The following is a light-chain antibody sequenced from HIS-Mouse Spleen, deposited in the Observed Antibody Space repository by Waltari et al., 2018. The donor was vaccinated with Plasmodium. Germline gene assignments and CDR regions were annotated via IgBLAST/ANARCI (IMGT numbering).Light chain of an antibody. CDR3: QQYNNWSFT. CDR1: QSVSSN. CDR2: GAS. V-gene: IGKV3-15*01. Sequence: DIVMTQSPATLSVPQRERATLSCRASQSVSSNLAWYQQKPGQAPRLLIYGASTRATGIPARFSGSGSGTEFTLTISSLQSEDFAVYYCQQYNNWSFTFGPGTKVDIK. J-gene: IGKJ3*01.